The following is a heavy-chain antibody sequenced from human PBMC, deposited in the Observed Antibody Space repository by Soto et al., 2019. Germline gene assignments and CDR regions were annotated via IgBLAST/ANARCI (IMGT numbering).Heavy chain of an antibody. Sequence: GASLKVSCKVSGYTLAELSMHWVRQAPGKGLEWMGGFDPEDGETIYAQKFQGRVTMTEDTSTDTAYMELSSLRSEDTAVYYCATYPPQPCSSTSCPYDYWGQGTLVTVS. J-gene: IGHJ4*02. CDR3: ATYPPQPCSSTSCPYDY. CDR1: GYTLAELS. V-gene: IGHV1-24*01. D-gene: IGHD2-2*01. CDR2: FDPEDGET.